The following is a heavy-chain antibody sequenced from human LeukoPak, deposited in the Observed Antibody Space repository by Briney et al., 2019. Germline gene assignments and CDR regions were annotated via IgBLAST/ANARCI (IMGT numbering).Heavy chain of an antibody. CDR2: ISSRSAYI. D-gene: IGHD1-26*01. CDR1: GFTFSSYA. J-gene: IGHJ4*02. V-gene: IGHV3-21*01. CDR3: VRDRSGSYPYYFDF. Sequence: SGGSLRLSCAASGFTFSSYAMSWVRQAPGKGLEWVSSISSRSAYISCADSVKGRFTISRDNAKNSLYLEMNSLRAEDTAVYFCVRDRSGSYPYYFDFWGQGTLVTASS.